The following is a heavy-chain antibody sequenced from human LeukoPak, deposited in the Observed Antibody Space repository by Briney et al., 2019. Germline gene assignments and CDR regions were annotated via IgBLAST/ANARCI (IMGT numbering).Heavy chain of an antibody. CDR3: ARGQDTAMVADY. J-gene: IGHJ4*02. CDR2: INHSGST. V-gene: IGHV4-34*01. CDR1: GGSFSGYY. Sequence: KPSETLSLACAVYGGSFSGYYWSWIRQPPGKGLEWIGEINHSGSTNYNPSLKSRVTISVDTSKNQFSLKLSSVTAADTAVYYCARGQDTAMVADYWGQGPWSPSPQ. D-gene: IGHD5-18*01.